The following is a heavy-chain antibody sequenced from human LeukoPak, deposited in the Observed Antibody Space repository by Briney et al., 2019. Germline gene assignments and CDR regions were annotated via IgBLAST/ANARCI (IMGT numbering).Heavy chain of an antibody. J-gene: IGHJ4*02. V-gene: IGHV4-59*01. CDR1: GGFISRYY. Sequence: SETLSLTCTVCGGFISRYYWSWIRQPAGKGLEWIGYVHYTGSTKYNPSLKSRVTISVDTSKNQFSLKLSSVAAADTAVYFCAREFTGSFFDYWGQGTLVSVSS. CDR2: VHYTGST. D-gene: IGHD1-26*01. CDR3: AREFTGSFFDY.